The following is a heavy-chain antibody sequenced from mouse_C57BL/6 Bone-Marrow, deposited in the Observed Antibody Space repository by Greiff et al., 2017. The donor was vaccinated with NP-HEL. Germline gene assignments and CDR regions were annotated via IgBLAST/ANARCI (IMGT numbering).Heavy chain of an antibody. J-gene: IGHJ4*01. V-gene: IGHV1-19*01. CDR1: GYTFTDYY. D-gene: IGHD3-1*01. CDR3: ASRGGHYAMDY. CDR2: INPYNGGT. Sequence: VQLQQSGPVLVKPGASVKMSCKASGYTFTDYYMNWVKQSHGKSLEWIGVINPYNGGTSYNQKFKGKATLTVDKSSSTAYMDLNSLTSEDSAVYYCASRGGHYAMDYWGQGTSVTVSS.